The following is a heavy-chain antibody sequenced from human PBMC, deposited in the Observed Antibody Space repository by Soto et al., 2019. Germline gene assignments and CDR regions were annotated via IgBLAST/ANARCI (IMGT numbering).Heavy chain of an antibody. D-gene: IGHD4-17*01. Sequence: PSETMSLTWTVSGGSISRSSYYCGRNRQPPGKGLEWIGSIYYSGSTYYNPSLKSRVTISVDTSKNQFSLKLSSVTAADTVVYYCARRPSGDTAVDYWGQGTLVTVSS. CDR2: IYYSGST. CDR1: GGSISRSSYY. CDR3: ARRPSGDTAVDY. J-gene: IGHJ4*02. V-gene: IGHV4-39*01.